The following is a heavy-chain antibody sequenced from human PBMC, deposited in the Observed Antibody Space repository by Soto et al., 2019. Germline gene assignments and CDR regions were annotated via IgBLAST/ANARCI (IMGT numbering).Heavy chain of an antibody. Sequence: GFCCSRILQHKRKGLEWIGEINHSGSTNYNPSLKSRVTISVDTSKNQFSLKLSSVTAADTAVYYCAREGYCSSTSCYVLDYWGQGTLVTVSS. CDR3: AREGYCSSTSCYVLDY. J-gene: IGHJ4*02. D-gene: IGHD2-2*01. V-gene: IGHV4-34*01. CDR1: GFC. CDR2: INHSGST.